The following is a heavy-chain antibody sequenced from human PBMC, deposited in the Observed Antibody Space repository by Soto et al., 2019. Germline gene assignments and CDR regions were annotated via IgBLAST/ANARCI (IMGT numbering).Heavy chain of an antibody. CDR1: GGSFSGYY. Sequence: PSETLSLTCAVYGGSFSGYYWSWIRQPPGKGLEWIGEINHSGSTNYNPSLKSRVTISVDTSKNQFSLKLSSATAADTAVYYCAEGRIYYDILTGYYIGYYGMDVWGQGTTVTVSS. CDR2: INHSGST. V-gene: IGHV4-34*01. D-gene: IGHD3-9*01. J-gene: IGHJ6*02. CDR3: AEGRIYYDILTGYYIGYYGMDV.